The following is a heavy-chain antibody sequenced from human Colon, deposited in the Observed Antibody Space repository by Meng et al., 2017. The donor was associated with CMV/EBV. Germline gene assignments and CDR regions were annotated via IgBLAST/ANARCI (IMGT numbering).Heavy chain of an antibody. J-gene: IGHJ4*02. Sequence: ASVKVSCKASGYTFSNYHVNWVRQAPGQGLGWMGWINANTGNPTYAQGFIGRFVFSLATSTSTAYLQISGLKAEDTAVYYCSASFDYWGQGTLVTVSS. CDR3: SASFDY. D-gene: IGHD3-16*01. CDR1: GYTFSNYH. CDR2: INANTGNP. V-gene: IGHV7-4-1*02.